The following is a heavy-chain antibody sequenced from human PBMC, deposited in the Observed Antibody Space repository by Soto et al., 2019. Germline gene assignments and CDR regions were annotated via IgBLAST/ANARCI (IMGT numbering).Heavy chain of an antibody. J-gene: IGHJ3*01. CDR1: GFTFSGSA. CDR2: ISGSGGST. D-gene: IGHD1-26*01. V-gene: IGHV3-23*01. Sequence: GSLRLYCAASGFTFSGSAITWVRQAPGKGLEWVSAISGSGGSTYYADSVKGRFTISRDNSKNTLYLQMNSLRAEDTAVYYCARGGSYDAVDFWGQGTMVIVSS. CDR3: ARGGSYDAVDF.